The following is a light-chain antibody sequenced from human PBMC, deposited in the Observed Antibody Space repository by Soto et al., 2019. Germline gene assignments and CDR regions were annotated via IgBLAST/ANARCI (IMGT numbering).Light chain of an antibody. V-gene: IGKV3-11*01. Sequence: EIVLTQSPATLSLSAGEGATLSCRASQSIGSELAWYQQKPGQAPRLVIADASNRATGIPSRFSGRGSATDITLTIRTVEPGDVGIYYCQQRYSWPITFGQGTRLEIK. J-gene: IGKJ5*01. CDR3: QQRYSWPIT. CDR2: DAS. CDR1: QSIGSE.